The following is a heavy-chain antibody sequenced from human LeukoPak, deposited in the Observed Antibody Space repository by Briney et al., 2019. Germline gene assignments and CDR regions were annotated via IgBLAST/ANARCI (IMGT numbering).Heavy chain of an antibody. Sequence: GGSLRLSCAASGFTFSSYAMPWVRQASGKGLEYVSAISNTGGSTYYANSVKGRFTISRDNSKNTLYLQMGSLRAEDMAVYYCARDPTYYGSGSYYDYWGQGTLVTVSS. CDR1: GFTFSSYA. J-gene: IGHJ4*02. D-gene: IGHD3-10*01. V-gene: IGHV3-64*01. CDR2: ISNTGGST. CDR3: ARDPTYYGSGSYYDY.